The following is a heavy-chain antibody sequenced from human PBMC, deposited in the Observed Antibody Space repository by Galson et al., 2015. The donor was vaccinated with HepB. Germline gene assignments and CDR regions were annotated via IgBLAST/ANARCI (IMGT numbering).Heavy chain of an antibody. J-gene: IGHJ2*01. CDR1: GFTFSSYA. CDR2: ISGSGGST. Sequence: SLRLSCAASGFTFSSYAMSWVRQAPGKGLEWVSAISGSGGSTYYADSVKGRFTISRDNSKNTLYLQMSSLRAEDTAVYYCAKAGLSCTNGVCLVYWYFDLWGRGTLVTVSS. D-gene: IGHD2-8*01. V-gene: IGHV3-23*01. CDR3: AKAGLSCTNGVCLVYWYFDL.